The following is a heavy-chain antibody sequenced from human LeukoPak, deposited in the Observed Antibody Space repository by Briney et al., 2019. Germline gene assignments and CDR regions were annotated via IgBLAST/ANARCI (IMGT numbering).Heavy chain of an antibody. CDR2: VRGSTVDT. CDR1: GFTFSNSD. J-gene: IGHJ3*02. V-gene: IGHV3-23*01. Sequence: GGSLRLSCAASGFTFSNSDMTWVRQAPGRGLEWVSTVRGSTVDTYYADSVKGRFTISRDNSKNTLYLQMNSLRAEDTAVYYCARPIGATASLDAFDIWGQGTMVTVSS. D-gene: IGHD1-26*01. CDR3: ARPIGATASLDAFDI.